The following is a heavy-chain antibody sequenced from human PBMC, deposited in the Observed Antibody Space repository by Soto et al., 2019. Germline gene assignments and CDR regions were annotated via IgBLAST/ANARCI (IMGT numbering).Heavy chain of an antibody. V-gene: IGHV1-3*01. J-gene: IGHJ5*02. CDR2: INAGNGNT. Sequence: SXKVSFRASGYTXTSYAINWVRQAPGQSLEWMGWINAGNGNTKYSQKCQGIVTITRDTSASTAYMELSSLRYEDTAIYYCARDPFYDFWSGSNWFDPWGQGTLGTVSS. CDR1: GYTXTSYA. D-gene: IGHD3-3*01. CDR3: ARDPFYDFWSGSNWFDP.